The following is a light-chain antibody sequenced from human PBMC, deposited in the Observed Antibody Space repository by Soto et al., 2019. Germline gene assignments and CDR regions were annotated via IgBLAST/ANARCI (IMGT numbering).Light chain of an antibody. CDR3: QQFNSYPIT. Sequence: IQVTQSPSSLYASVGDRVTMTCRASQDIRGALAWYQQKSGKPPNLLIYDVSTLEGGVPSRFSGSGSGTEFTLTISSLQPEDFGTYYCQQFNSYPITFGHGTRLEIK. J-gene: IGKJ5*01. CDR2: DVS. CDR1: QDIRGA. V-gene: IGKV1-13*02.